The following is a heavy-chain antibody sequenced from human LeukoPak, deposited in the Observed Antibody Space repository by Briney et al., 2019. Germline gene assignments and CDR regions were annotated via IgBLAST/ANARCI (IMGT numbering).Heavy chain of an antibody. D-gene: IGHD5-18*01. V-gene: IGHV3-21*01. CDR1: GFTFSSYS. Sequence: GGSLRLSCAASGFTFSSYSMNWVRQAPGKGLEWVSSISSSSSYIYYADSVKGRFTISRDNAKNSLYLQMNSLRAEDTAVYYCATLLHGYSYGCGYWGQGTLVTVSS. CDR3: ATLLHGYSYGCGY. CDR2: ISSSSSYI. J-gene: IGHJ4*02.